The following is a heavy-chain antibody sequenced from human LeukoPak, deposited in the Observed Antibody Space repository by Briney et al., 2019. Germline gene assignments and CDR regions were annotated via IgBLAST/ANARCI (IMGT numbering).Heavy chain of an antibody. D-gene: IGHD3-10*01. CDR2: IIPIFGTA. CDR1: GGIFNSYA. Sequence: SVKVSCKASGGIFNSYAFSWVRQAPGQGLEWMGGIIPIFGTASYTQKFQGRVTINADESTSTAYMELSSLRSEDTAVYYCARWAGRGPPQFFGPLGYWGQGTLVTVSS. V-gene: IGHV1-69*13. J-gene: IGHJ4*02. CDR3: ARWAGRGPPQFFGPLGY.